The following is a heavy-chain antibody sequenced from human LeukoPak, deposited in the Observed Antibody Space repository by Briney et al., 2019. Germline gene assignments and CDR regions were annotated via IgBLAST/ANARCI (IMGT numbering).Heavy chain of an antibody. J-gene: IGHJ4*02. Sequence: ASVKVSCKASGYTFTGYYMHWVRQAPGQGLEWMGWISPYNGNTNYAQKLQGRVTMTTDTSTSTAYMELRSLRSDDTAVYYCARDKNYFDYWGQGTLVTVSS. CDR1: GYTFTGYY. CDR3: ARDKNYFDY. CDR2: ISPYNGNT. V-gene: IGHV1-18*04.